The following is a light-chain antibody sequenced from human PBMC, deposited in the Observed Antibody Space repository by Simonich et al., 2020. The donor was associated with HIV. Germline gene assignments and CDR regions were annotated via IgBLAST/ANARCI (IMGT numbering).Light chain of an antibody. CDR3: QSYDSSLSGVV. CDR1: SSNIGAGYD. Sequence: QSVLTQPPSVSAAPGQRVTISCPGISSNIGAGYDVHWYQQLPGTAPKLLISRNNNRPSGVPDRFSGSKSGTSASLAITGLQAEDEADYYCQSYDSSLSGVVFGGGTKVTVL. CDR2: RNN. J-gene: IGLJ2*01. V-gene: IGLV1-40*01.